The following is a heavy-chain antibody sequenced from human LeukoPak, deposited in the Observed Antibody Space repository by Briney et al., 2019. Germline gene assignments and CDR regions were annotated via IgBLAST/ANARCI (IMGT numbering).Heavy chain of an antibody. V-gene: IGHV3-23*01. CDR1: GFTFSSYA. CDR2: ISGNGGST. J-gene: IGHJ4*02. Sequence: GGSLRLSCAASGFTFSSYAMSWVRQAPGKGLEWVSAISGNGGSTYYADSVKGRFTISRDNSKNTLYLQMNSLRVEDTAVYYCAKSSGYSYGNFDYWGQGTLVTVSS. D-gene: IGHD5-18*01. CDR3: AKSSGYSYGNFDY.